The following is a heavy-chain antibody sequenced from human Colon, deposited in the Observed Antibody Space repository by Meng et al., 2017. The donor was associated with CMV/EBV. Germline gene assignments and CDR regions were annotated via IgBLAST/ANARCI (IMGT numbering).Heavy chain of an antibody. CDR2: IKQDGSEK. CDR3: ARIQYGSWSGYSRDY. CDR1: GFTFSSYW. Sequence: GESLKISCAASGFTFSSYWMSWVRQAPGKGLEWVANIKQDGSEKYYVDSVKGRFTASRDNARNSLYLQMNSLRAEDTAVYYCARIQYGSWSGYSRDYWGQGALVTVSS. J-gene: IGHJ4*02. D-gene: IGHD3-3*01. V-gene: IGHV3-7*01.